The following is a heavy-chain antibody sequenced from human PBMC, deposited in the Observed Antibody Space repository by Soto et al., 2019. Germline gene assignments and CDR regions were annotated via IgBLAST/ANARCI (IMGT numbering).Heavy chain of an antibody. CDR1: GYPFTNYW. Sequence: PGESLKISCKGSGYPFTNYWIGWVRQMSGKGLEWMGIIYPGDSDTRYSPSFQGQVTISVDKSISTTYLQWSSLKASGTATYYCARHSGLAANVDYWGQGTLVTVSS. V-gene: IGHV5-51*01. CDR2: IYPGDSDT. CDR3: ARHSGLAANVDY. D-gene: IGHD2-15*01. J-gene: IGHJ4*02.